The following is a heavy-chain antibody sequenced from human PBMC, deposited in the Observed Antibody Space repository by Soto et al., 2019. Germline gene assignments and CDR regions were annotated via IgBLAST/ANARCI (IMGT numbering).Heavy chain of an antibody. CDR1: GYTFTSYG. CDR2: ISAYNGNT. J-gene: IGHJ6*02. V-gene: IGHV1-18*01. D-gene: IGHD3-10*01. CDR3: ARAYYYGSGSYLHYYYYGMDV. Sequence: QVQLVQSGAEVKKPGASVKVSCKASGYTFTSYGISWVRQAPGQGLEWMGWISAYNGNTNYAQKLQGRVTMTTDTSTSTDYMELRSLRSDDTAVYYCARAYYYGSGSYLHYYYYGMDVWGQGTTVTVSS.